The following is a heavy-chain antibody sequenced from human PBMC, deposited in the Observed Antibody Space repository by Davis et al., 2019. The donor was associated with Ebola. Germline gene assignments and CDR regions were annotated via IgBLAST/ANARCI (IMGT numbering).Heavy chain of an antibody. CDR3: ARGGYSYGYLYYYYGMDV. CDR1: GLTFSSYA. V-gene: IGHV4-34*01. CDR2: INHSGST. J-gene: IGHJ6*04. Sequence: ESLKISCAASGLTFSSYAMSWVRQAPGKGLEWIGEINHSGSTNYNPSLKSRVTISVDTSKNQFSLKLSSVTAADTAVYYCARGGYSYGYLYYYYGMDVWGKGTTVTVSS. D-gene: IGHD5-18*01.